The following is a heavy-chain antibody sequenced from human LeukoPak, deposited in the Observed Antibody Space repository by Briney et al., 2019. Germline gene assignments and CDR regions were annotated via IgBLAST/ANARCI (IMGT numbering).Heavy chain of an antibody. CDR1: GFTFSSYT. CDR2: ISGSGGST. V-gene: IGHV3-23*01. CDR3: AKAGSSGWFFDY. D-gene: IGHD6-19*01. J-gene: IGHJ4*02. Sequence: GGSLRLSCAASGFTFSSYTMSWVRQAPGKGLEWVSAISGSGGSTYYADSVKGRFTISRDNSKSTLYLQMNSLRAEDTAVYYCAKAGSSGWFFDYWGQGTLVTVSS.